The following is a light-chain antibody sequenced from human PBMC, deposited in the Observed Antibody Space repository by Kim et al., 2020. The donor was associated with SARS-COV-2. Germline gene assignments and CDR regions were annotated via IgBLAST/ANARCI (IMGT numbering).Light chain of an antibody. CDR3: QAWDSSIRV. CDR1: KLGDKY. J-gene: IGLJ3*02. V-gene: IGLV3-1*01. CDR2: QDS. Sequence: SYELTQTPSVSVSPGQTASITCSGDKLGDKYACWYQQKPGQSPVLVIYQDSKRPSGIPERFSGSNSGNTATLTISGTQAMDEADYYCQAWDSSIRVFGGGTQLTV.